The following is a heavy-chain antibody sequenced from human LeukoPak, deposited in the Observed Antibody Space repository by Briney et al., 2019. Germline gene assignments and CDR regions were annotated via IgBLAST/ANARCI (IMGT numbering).Heavy chain of an antibody. Sequence: GGSLRLSCAASEFTFSSYGMHWVRQAPGKGLEWVAFIRYDGSNKYYAGSVKGRFTISRDNSKNTLYLQMKSLRAEDTALYFCVQGPYLDYWGQGALVTVSS. V-gene: IGHV3-30*02. CDR1: EFTFSSYG. D-gene: IGHD2-21*01. J-gene: IGHJ4*02. CDR3: VQGPYLDY. CDR2: IRYDGSNK.